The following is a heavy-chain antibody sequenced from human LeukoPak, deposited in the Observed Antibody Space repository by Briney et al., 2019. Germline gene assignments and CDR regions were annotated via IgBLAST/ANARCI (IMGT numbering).Heavy chain of an antibody. J-gene: IGHJ4*02. CDR2: IKSKTDGGTT. CDR1: GFTFSNAW. D-gene: IGHD3-22*01. Sequence: GGSLRLSCAASGFTFSNAWMRWVRQAPGKGLEWVGRIKSKTDGGTTDYAAPVKGRFTISRDDSKNTLYLQMNSLKTEDTAVYYCTTEYYYDSSGYYQTHPNEFDYWGQGTLVTVSS. CDR3: TTEYYYDSSGYYQTHPNEFDY. V-gene: IGHV3-15*01.